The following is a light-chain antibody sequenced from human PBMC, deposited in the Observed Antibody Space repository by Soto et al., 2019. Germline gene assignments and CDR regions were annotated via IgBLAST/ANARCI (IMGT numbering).Light chain of an antibody. CDR3: QQLDSSPLT. V-gene: IGKV1-9*01. CDR1: QSVSSN. Sequence: DVQMTQSPAAPSASVGDRGTITYRGSQSVSSNLTWYQQKPGQAPKLLIYAASTLQGGVPSRFSGSGSGTDFTLTISSLEPEDFATYYCQQLDSSPLTLGGGTKVDIK. CDR2: AAS. J-gene: IGKJ4*01.